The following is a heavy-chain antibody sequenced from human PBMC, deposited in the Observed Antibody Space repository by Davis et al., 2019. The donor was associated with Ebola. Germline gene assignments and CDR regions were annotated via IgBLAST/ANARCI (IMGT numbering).Heavy chain of an antibody. CDR1: GFTFSNYW. J-gene: IGHJ6*04. D-gene: IGHD4-17*01. CDR3: ARDQGTPYGDYGMDV. CDR2: INFDGSNI. V-gene: IGHV3-74*03. Sequence: GESLKISCAASGFTFSNYWMNWVRQDPGKGLVWVSHINFDGSNIKYADSVKGRFTISRDNAKNTLYLQMNSLRAEDTAVYYCARDQGTPYGDYGMDVWGKGTTVTVSS.